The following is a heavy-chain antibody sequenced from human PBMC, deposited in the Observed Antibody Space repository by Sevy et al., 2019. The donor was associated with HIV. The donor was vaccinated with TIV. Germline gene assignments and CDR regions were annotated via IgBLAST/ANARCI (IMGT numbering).Heavy chain of an antibody. V-gene: IGHV3-30*02. CDR3: GRGRKTTEEWLEELDYYYGLDV. CDR2: VRNDGSNK. D-gene: IGHD2-8*01. Sequence: GGSLRLSCAASGFSLTTSDMHWVRQAPGKGLEWVAYVRNDGSNKYYADSVRDRFTISRDSPKNRLYLQMNSLRDEDTAIYYCGRGRKTTEEWLEELDYYYGLDVWGQGTTVTVSS. CDR1: GFSLTTSD. J-gene: IGHJ6*02.